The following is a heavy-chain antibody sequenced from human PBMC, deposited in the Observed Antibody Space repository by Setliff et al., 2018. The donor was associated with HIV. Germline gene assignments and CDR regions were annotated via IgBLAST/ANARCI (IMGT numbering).Heavy chain of an antibody. CDR1: GFTFSIHA. J-gene: IGHJ6*03. D-gene: IGHD3-16*01. CDR2: ISGSGGNT. CDR3: AKAPYPQYYHYYMDV. V-gene: IGHV3-23*01. Sequence: PGGSLRLSCAAPGFTFSIHAMSWVRQAPGKGLEWVSAISGSGGNTYYADSVKGRFTVSRDNSKNTLYLQMNSLRAEDTAVYYCAKAPYPQYYHYYMDVWGKGTTVTVSS.